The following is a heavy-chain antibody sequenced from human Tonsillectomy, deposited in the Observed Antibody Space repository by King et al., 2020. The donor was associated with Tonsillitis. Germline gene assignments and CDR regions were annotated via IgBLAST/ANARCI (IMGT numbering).Heavy chain of an antibody. Sequence: VQLVESGGGLVQPGGSLRLSCAASGFTFSSYAMSWVRQAPGKGLEWVAAISGSGGSTYYADSGKGRFTISRDKSKNTLYLQMNILSAEDTAVYYCAKGGCSSTSCYYDCDYWGQGTLVTVSS. D-gene: IGHD2-2*01. CDR3: AKGGCSSTSCYYDCDY. CDR2: ISGSGGST. V-gene: IGHV3-23*04. J-gene: IGHJ4*02. CDR1: GFTFSSYA.